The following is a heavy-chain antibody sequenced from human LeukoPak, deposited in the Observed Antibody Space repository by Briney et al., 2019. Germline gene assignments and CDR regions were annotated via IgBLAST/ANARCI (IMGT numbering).Heavy chain of an antibody. CDR3: ARDPYSYDSSGYYRALDY. Sequence: ASVKVSCKASGYIFTSYGISWVRQAPGQGLEWMGWISAYNGNTKYAQKLQDRVTMTTDTSTNTAYMELRSLRSDDTAVYYCARDPYSYDSSGYYRALDYWGQGTLVTVSS. CDR1: GYIFTSYG. CDR2: ISAYNGNT. J-gene: IGHJ4*02. D-gene: IGHD3-22*01. V-gene: IGHV1-18*01.